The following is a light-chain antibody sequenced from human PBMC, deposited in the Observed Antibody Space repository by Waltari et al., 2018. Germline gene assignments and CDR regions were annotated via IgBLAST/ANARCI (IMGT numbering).Light chain of an antibody. CDR1: QSISSW. Sequence: DIQMTQSPSTLSASVGDRVTITCRASQSISSWLAWYKKKPGKAPKLLFYKASSLESGVPSRFSGSGSETEFTLTISSLQPDDFATYYCQQYKSYPLTFGGGTKVEIK. J-gene: IGKJ4*01. CDR3: QQYKSYPLT. V-gene: IGKV1-5*03. CDR2: KAS.